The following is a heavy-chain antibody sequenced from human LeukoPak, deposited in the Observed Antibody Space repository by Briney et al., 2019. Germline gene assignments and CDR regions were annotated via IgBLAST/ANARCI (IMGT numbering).Heavy chain of an antibody. CDR3: AREDGDLDY. CDR1: GGSISSGSYY. J-gene: IGHJ4*02. CDR2: IYTSGST. Sequence: TLSLTCTVSGGSISSGSYYWSWIRQPAGKGLEWIGRIYTSGSTNYNPSLKSRVTISVDTSKNQFSLKLSSVTAADTAVYYCAREDGDLDYWGQGTLVTVSS. V-gene: IGHV4-61*02. D-gene: IGHD4-17*01.